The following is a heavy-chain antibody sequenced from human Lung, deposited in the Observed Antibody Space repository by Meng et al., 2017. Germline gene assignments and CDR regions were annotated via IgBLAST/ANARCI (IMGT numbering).Heavy chain of an antibody. CDR2: IYYSGST. CDR3: ARENSSGRIDY. CDR1: GGSISSYY. Sequence: GSLRLSCTVSGGSISSYYWSWIRQPPGQGLEWIGYIYYSGSTNYNPSLKSRVTISVDTSKNQFSLKLSSVTAADTAVYYCARENSSGRIDYWGQGTRGTCSS. J-gene: IGHJ4*02. D-gene: IGHD6-19*01. V-gene: IGHV4-59*01.